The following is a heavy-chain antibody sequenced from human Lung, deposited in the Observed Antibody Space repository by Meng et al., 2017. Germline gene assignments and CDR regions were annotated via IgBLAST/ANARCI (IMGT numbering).Heavy chain of an antibody. CDR3: AILSHCTGGTCYPYDY. Sequence: QVTLMQSGAEVQKPGASVKVSCQASGYTFTTYGISWVRQAPGQGLEWMGWISPYNGYTSSIQKFQGRVTMTTDTSTSTAYMELMSLGSDDTAVYYCAILSHCTGGTCYPYDYWGQGTLVTVSS. J-gene: IGHJ4*02. CDR1: GYTFTTYG. V-gene: IGHV1-18*01. D-gene: IGHD2-15*01. CDR2: ISPYNGYT.